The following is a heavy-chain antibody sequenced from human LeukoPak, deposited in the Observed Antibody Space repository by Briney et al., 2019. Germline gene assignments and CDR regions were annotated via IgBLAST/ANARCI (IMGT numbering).Heavy chain of an antibody. CDR3: ARGRGPYGWFDP. CDR1: GFTLSRHW. D-gene: IGHD3-10*01. V-gene: IGHV3-7*01. J-gene: IGHJ5*02. CDR2: IKQDGSAK. Sequence: QPGGSLRLSCAASGFTLSRHWMYWVRQAPGKGLEWVANIKQDGSAKPYVDSVKGRFTVSRDNAKNTLYLQMNSLRVEDTAVYYCARGRGPYGWFDPWGQGTLVTVSS.